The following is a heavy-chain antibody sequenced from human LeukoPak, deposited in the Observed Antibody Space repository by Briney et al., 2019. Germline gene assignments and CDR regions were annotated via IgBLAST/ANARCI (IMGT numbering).Heavy chain of an antibody. D-gene: IGHD1-26*01. CDR2: INHSGST. CDR3: ARDRVGPEGSFDY. V-gene: IGHV4-34*01. CDR1: GGSFSGYY. J-gene: IGHJ4*02. Sequence: PSETLSLTCAVYGGSFSGYYWSWIRQPPGKGLEWIGEINHSGSTNYNPSLKSRVTISVDTSKNQFSLKLSSVTAADTAVYYCARDRVGPEGSFDYWGQGTLVIVSS.